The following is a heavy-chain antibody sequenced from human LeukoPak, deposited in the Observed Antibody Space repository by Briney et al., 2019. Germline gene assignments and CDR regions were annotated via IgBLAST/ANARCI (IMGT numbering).Heavy chain of an antibody. D-gene: IGHD6-13*01. Sequence: PSETLSLTCTVSGGSISSYSWSWIRQPPGKGLEWIGYIYYSGTTNYNPSLKSRVTISVDTSKNQFSLKLSSVTAADTAVYYCVRGVYIAAAQYGYWGQGTLVTVSS. CDR1: GGSISSYS. J-gene: IGHJ4*02. CDR2: IYYSGTT. V-gene: IGHV4-59*01. CDR3: VRGVYIAAAQYGY.